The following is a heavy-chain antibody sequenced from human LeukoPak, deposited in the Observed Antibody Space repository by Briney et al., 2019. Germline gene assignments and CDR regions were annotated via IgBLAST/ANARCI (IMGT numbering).Heavy chain of an antibody. CDR1: GFTFSSYS. V-gene: IGHV3-48*04. CDR3: GGFFIQMLPYYLFDF. CDR2: ISSSGSTI. J-gene: IGHJ3*01. D-gene: IGHD3-10*01. Sequence: GGSLRLSCAASGFTFSSYSMNWVRQAPGKGLEWVSYISSSGSTIYYADSVKGRFTISRDNAKNSLYLQMNSLRAEDTAVYYFGGFFIQMLPYYLFDFGAKGKMATFFS.